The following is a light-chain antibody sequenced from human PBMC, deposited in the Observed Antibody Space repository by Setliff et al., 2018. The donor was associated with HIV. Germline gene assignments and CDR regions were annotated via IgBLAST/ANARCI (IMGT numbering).Light chain of an antibody. CDR3: SSYASSNSYV. J-gene: IGLJ1*01. CDR1: SSDVGGYNY. Sequence: QSGLTQPASVSGSPGQSITISCTETSSDVGGYNYVSWYQQHPGKAPKLMIYEITKRPSGVPDRFSGSKSGNTASLTVSGLQAEDEADYYCSSYASSNSYVFGTGTKVTVL. CDR2: EIT. V-gene: IGLV2-8*01.